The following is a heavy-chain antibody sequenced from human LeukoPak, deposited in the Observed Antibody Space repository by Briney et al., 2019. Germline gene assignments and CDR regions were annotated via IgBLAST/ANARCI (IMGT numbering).Heavy chain of an antibody. V-gene: IGHV3-66*03. J-gene: IGHJ5*02. D-gene: IGHD3/OR15-3a*01. Sequence: GGSLRLSCAVSGFRVSDYDMSWVRQAPGKGLEWVGLIRDSGEAFYADFARGRFAISRDESENTLYLQMNSLRVEDTAVYFCARDRAANQDWVEFDPWGQGTPVIVSS. CDR3: ARDRAANQDWVEFDP. CDR2: IRDSGEA. CDR1: GFRVSDYD.